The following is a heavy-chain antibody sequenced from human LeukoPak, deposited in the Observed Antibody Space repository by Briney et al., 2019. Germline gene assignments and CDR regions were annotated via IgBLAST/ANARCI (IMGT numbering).Heavy chain of an antibody. J-gene: IGHJ6*03. V-gene: IGHV4-4*09. CDR1: GGSISSYY. CDR2: IYTSGST. D-gene: IGHD3-22*01. Sequence: SETLSLTCTVSGGSISSYYWSWIRQPPGKGLEWIEYIYTSGSTNYNPSLKSRVTISVDTSKNQFSLKLSSVTAADTAVYYCARQVVVVITTNYYYYMDVWGKGTTVTVSS. CDR3: ARQVVVVITTNYYYYMDV.